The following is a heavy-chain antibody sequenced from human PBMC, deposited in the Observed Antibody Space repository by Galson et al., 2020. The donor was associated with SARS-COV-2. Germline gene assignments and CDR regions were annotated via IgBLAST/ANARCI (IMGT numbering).Heavy chain of an antibody. D-gene: IGHD3-22*01. V-gene: IGHV1-24*01. CDR2: FDPEDGET. J-gene: IGHJ4*02. Sequence: ASVKVSCKVSGYTLTELSMHWVRQAPGKGLEWMGGFDPEDGETIYAQKFQGRVTMTEDTSTDTAYMELSSLRSEDTAVYYCATGHDSSGYSVSYYFDYWGQGTLVTVSS. CDR3: ATGHDSSGYSVSYYFDY. CDR1: GYTLTELS.